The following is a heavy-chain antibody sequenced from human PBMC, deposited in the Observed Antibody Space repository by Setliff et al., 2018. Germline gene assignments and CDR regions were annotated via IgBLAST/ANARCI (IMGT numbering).Heavy chain of an antibody. CDR1: GGSISDSHYY. V-gene: IGHV4-39*01. J-gene: IGHJ3*01. CDR2: VYYSGSI. CDR3: ARHVEMATIAFDV. Sequence: PSETLSLTCTVSGGSISDSHYYWGWFRQPPGMRPEWIGTVYYSGSIYYNPSLKSRVTLFVDTSKDQFSLRLTSMTAADTAVYYCARHVEMATIAFDVWGQGIMVTVSS. D-gene: IGHD5-12*01.